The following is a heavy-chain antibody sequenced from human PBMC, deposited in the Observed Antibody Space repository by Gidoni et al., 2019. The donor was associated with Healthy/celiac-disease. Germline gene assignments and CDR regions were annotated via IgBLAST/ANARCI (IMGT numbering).Heavy chain of an antibody. Sequence: QVQLVQSGAEVKKPGASVKVSCKASGYTFTSYYMHWVRQAPGQGLEWMGIINPSGGSTSYAQKFQGRVTMTRDTSTSTVYMELSSLRSEDTAVYYCARVHRTYYYDSSGQDYFDYWGQGTLVTVSS. J-gene: IGHJ4*02. CDR3: ARVHRTYYYDSSGQDYFDY. D-gene: IGHD3-22*01. V-gene: IGHV1-46*03. CDR2: INPSGGST. CDR1: GYTFTSYY.